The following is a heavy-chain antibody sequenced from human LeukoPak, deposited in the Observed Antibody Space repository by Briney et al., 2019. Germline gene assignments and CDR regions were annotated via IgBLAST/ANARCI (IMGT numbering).Heavy chain of an antibody. D-gene: IGHD5-18*01. CDR1: GFTFSSYA. V-gene: IGHV3-23*01. CDR3: AKDGAMVSYYYGMDV. Sequence: GSLRLSFAASGFTFSSYAMSWVRQAPGKGLEWVSAISDSGGSTYYADSVKRRFTISRDNSKNTLYLQMNSLRAEDTAVYYCAKDGAMVSYYYGMDVWGKGTTVTVSS. CDR2: ISDSGGST. J-gene: IGHJ6*04.